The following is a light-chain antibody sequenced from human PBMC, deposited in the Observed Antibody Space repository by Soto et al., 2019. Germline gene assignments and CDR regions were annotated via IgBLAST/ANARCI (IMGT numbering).Light chain of an antibody. CDR1: QSVSSNY. J-gene: IGKJ1*01. CDR3: QQYDTSPRT. V-gene: IGKV3-20*01. Sequence: EVMLTQSPGTLSLSPGQRDTLSCRASQSVSSNYLAWYQQKSGQAPRLLIYGASNRATGIPDRFSGSGSGTDFTLTIRRLEHEDFAVYYCQQYDTSPRTFGQGTKVDFK. CDR2: GAS.